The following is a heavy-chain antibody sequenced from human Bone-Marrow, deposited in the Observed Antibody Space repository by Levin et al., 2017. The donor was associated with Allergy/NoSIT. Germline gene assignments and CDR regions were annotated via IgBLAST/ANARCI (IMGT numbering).Heavy chain of an antibody. Sequence: SQTLSLTCAIFGDTVSSNSAAWNWIRLSPSRGLEWLGRAYYRSKWYHDYEVSVEGRLTISTDTSKNLFSLHLKSVTHDDTAVYFCARDRVTIAATGFDYWGQGTPVTVSS. CDR3: ARDRVTIAATGFDY. CDR1: GDTVSSNSAA. D-gene: IGHD2-15*01. V-gene: IGHV6-1*01. CDR2: AYYRSKWYH. J-gene: IGHJ4*02.